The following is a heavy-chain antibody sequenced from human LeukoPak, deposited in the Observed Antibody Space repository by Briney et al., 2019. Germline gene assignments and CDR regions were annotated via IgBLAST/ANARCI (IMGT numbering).Heavy chain of an antibody. CDR3: AKEKLPSGYSFLTDY. CDR2: ISYDGPNK. D-gene: IGHD5-18*01. Sequence: GGSLRLSCAASGFTFNSYGMHWVRQAPGKGLEWVAVISYDGPNKYYADSVKGRFTISRDDSKNTLYLQMNSLRPEDTAVYYCAKEKLPSGYSFLTDYWGQGTLVTVSS. V-gene: IGHV3-30*18. J-gene: IGHJ4*02. CDR1: GFTFNSYG.